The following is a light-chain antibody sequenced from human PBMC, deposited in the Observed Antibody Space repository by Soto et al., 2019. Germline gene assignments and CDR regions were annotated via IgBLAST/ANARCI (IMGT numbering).Light chain of an antibody. J-gene: IGLJ1*01. V-gene: IGLV4-69*01. Sequence: QPVLTQSPSASASLGASVKLTCTLSSGQRKYAIAWHQQQPEKGPRYLMKVNSDGSHIKGDGIPDRFSGSSSGAERYLTISSLQSEDEADYYCQTWGTGIQVFGTGTKLTVL. CDR1: SGQRKYA. CDR3: QTWGTGIQV. CDR2: VNSDGSH.